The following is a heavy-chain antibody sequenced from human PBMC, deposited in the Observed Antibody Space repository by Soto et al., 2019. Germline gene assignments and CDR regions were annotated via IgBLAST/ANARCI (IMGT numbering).Heavy chain of an antibody. CDR2: ILYDGSNK. J-gene: IGHJ6*02. CDR3: AKSRDAYNFYFYYGMDV. Sequence: GGSLRLSCAASGFTFSNYGMHWVRQTPGKGLEWVALILYDGSNKYYADSVKGRFTISRDNSKNTLYLQVSSLRAEDTAVYYCAKSRDAYNFYFYYGMDVWGQGTSVTVSS. CDR1: GFTFSNYG. V-gene: IGHV3-30*18. D-gene: IGHD1-1*01.